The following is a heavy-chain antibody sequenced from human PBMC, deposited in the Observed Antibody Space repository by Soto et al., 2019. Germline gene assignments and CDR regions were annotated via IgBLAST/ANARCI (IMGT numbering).Heavy chain of an antibody. CDR2: ISSNGGST. D-gene: IGHD3-10*01. CDR3: VKDAQVIGYYYGMEV. J-gene: IGHJ6*02. V-gene: IGHV3-64D*08. CDR1: GVSICRCS. Sequence: PVGSRTVQRPACGVSICRCSMYCDRQAPRKGLEYVSAISSNGGSTYYADSVKGRFTISRDNSKNTLYLQMSSLRAEDTAVYYCVKDAQVIGYYYGMEVWGQGTTVTVS.